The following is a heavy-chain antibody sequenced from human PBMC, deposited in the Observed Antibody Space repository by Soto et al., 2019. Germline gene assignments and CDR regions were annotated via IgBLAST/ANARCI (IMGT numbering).Heavy chain of an antibody. J-gene: IGHJ3*02. CDR3: AKDAEIYDFWSGYIGLPDRNDAFDI. D-gene: IGHD3-3*01. Sequence: GGSLRLSCAASGFTFSSYAMSWVRQAPGKGLEWVSAISGSGGSTYYADSVKGRFTISRDNSKNTLYLQMNSLRAEDTAVYYCAKDAEIYDFWSGYIGLPDRNDAFDIWGQGTMVTVSS. CDR2: ISGSGGST. V-gene: IGHV3-23*01. CDR1: GFTFSSYA.